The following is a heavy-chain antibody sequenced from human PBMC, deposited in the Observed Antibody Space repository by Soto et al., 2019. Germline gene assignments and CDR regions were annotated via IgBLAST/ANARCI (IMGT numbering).Heavy chain of an antibody. CDR2: ISSDGSDK. CDR1: GITFRNFG. Sequence: QVQLVESGGGVVQPGRSPRLYCAASGITFRNFGMHWVRQAPGKGLEWVAAISSDGSDKYYSDSVKGRFTISRDNSKNTLFLQMNSLRVEDTAVYYCAKGSEVASQELDYWGQGTLVTVSS. J-gene: IGHJ4*02. V-gene: IGHV3-30*18. CDR3: AKGSEVASQELDY. D-gene: IGHD2-15*01.